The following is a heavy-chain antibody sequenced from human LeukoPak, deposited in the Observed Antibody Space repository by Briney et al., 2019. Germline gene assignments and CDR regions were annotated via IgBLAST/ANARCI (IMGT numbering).Heavy chain of an antibody. J-gene: IGHJ4*02. CDR1: GYSFTSHY. CDR2: INPRGTST. V-gene: IGHV1-46*01. CDR3: ARAPVRWLAGLTIYDY. Sequence: ASVKVSCKASGYSFTSHYMHWVRQAPGQGLEWMGLINPRGTSTIYAEKFQGRVTITRDTSASTAYMELCSLRSEDMAVYYCARAPVRWLAGLTIYDYWGQGTLVTVSS. D-gene: IGHD6-19*01.